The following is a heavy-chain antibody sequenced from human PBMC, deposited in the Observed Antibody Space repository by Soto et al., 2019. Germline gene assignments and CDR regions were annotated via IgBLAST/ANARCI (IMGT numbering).Heavy chain of an antibody. CDR2: IIPIFGTA. CDR1: GGTFSSYA. V-gene: IGHV1-69*13. D-gene: IGHD2-2*01. J-gene: IGHJ3*02. CDR3: ARPLGPAAMSGAFDI. Sequence: SEKVSCKASGGTFSSYAISWVRQAPGQGLEWMGGIIPIFGTANYAQKFQGRVTITADESTSTAYMELSSLRSEDTAVYYCARPLGPAAMSGAFDIWGQGTMVTVSS.